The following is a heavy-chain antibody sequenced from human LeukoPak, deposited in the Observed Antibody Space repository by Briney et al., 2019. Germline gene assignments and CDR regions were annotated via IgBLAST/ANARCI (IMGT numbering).Heavy chain of an antibody. Sequence: PGGSLRLSCAASGFTFSSYWITWVRQAPGKGLEWVANIKQDGSEKYYVDSVKGRFTISRDNAKNSVSVQMNSLRAEDTAVYYCVRGPYCDSTSCQSFFDYWGQGALVTVSS. CDR2: IKQDGSEK. V-gene: IGHV3-7*01. J-gene: IGHJ4*02. CDR1: GFTFSSYW. D-gene: IGHD2-2*01. CDR3: VRGPYCDSTSCQSFFDY.